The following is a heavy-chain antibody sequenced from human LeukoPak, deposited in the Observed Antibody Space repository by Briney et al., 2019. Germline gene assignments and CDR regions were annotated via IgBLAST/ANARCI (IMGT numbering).Heavy chain of an antibody. Sequence: GGSLRLSCAASGFTFCRFGIHWVRQAPGKGLDWVALISYDGTSKYYAESLKGRFTISRDNSKNTLYLHMNSLRAEDTAVYYCAKNFDGDFFDYWGQGTLVTVSS. V-gene: IGHV3-30*18. J-gene: IGHJ4*02. CDR1: GFTFCRFG. CDR2: ISYDGTSK. D-gene: IGHD4-17*01. CDR3: AKNFDGDFFDY.